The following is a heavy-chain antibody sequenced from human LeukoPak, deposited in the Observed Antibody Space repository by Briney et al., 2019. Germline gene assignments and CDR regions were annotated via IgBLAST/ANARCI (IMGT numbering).Heavy chain of an antibody. CDR2: ISGGGGSK. J-gene: IGHJ4*02. V-gene: IGHV3-23*01. Sequence: GGSLRLSCAASGFTFSSYAMRWVRQAPGKGREWVSAISGGGGSKYYADSVKGRFTISRDNSKNTLYLQMNSLVAQDTGGYYWASETSGDYIFDYWGQGTLVTVSS. CDR1: GFTFSSYA. D-gene: IGHD4-17*01. CDR3: ASETSGDYIFDY.